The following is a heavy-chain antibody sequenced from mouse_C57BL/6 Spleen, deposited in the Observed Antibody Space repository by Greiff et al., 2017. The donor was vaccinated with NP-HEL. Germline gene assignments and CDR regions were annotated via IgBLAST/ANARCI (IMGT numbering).Heavy chain of an antibody. CDR2: INPNNGGT. CDR3: ARFEYDYDY. Sequence: EVQLQQSGPELVKPGASVKISCKASGYTFTDYYMNWVKQSHGKSLEWIGDINPNNGGTSYNQKFKGKATLTVDKSSSTAYMELRSLTSEDSAVYYCARFEYDYDYWGQGTTLTVSS. V-gene: IGHV1-26*01. D-gene: IGHD2-4*01. J-gene: IGHJ2*01. CDR1: GYTFTDYY.